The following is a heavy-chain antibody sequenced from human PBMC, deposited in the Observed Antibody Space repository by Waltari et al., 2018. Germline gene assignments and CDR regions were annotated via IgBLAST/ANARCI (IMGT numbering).Heavy chain of an antibody. CDR3: AADRGNGLYFDY. V-gene: IGHV4-4*02. CDR2: IHHSGRT. CDR1: GASISSNYW. Sequence: GASISSNYWWSWVRQSPGKGLEWIGQIHHSGRTYSTPSLKSRITISVDKSKNQFSLNLSSVNDADTAVYYCAADRGNGLYFDYWGQGTLVTVSS. J-gene: IGHJ4*02. D-gene: IGHD2-15*01.